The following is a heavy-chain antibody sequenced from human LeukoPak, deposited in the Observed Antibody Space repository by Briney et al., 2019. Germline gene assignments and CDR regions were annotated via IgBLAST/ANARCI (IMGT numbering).Heavy chain of an antibody. CDR3: AREGASSLVRGVIGY. CDR2: ISGNGGGT. D-gene: IGHD3-10*01. V-gene: IGHV3-23*01. J-gene: IGHJ4*02. Sequence: GGSLRLSCVGSEFTFSNYAMSWVRQAPGRGLEWVSSISGNGGGTYYADSVKGRFTISRDHSQNTLYLQMNSLRVEDTAVYYCAREGASSLVRGVIGYWGPGTLVTVSS. CDR1: EFTFSNYA.